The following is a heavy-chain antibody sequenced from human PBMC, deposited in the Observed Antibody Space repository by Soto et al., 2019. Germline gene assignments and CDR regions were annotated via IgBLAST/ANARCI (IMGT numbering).Heavy chain of an antibody. D-gene: IGHD3-16*02. J-gene: IGHJ4*02. CDR2: ISSSSSTI. V-gene: IGHV3-48*01. CDR1: GFTFSSYS. CDR3: ARGAQYYDYIWGSYRQYYFDY. Sequence: PGGSLRLSCAASGFTFSSYSMNWVRQAPGKGLEWVSYISSSSSTIYYADSVKGRFTISRDNAKNSLYLQMNSLRAEDTAVYYCARGAQYYDYIWGSYRQYYFDYWGQGTLVTVSS.